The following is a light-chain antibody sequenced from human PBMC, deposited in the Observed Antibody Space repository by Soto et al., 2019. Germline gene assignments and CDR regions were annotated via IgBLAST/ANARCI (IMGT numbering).Light chain of an antibody. CDR2: EAS. Sequence: DIQMTQSPSTLSASVGDRVAITCRASQSISPWLAWYQQKPGKAPKLLIYEASNLESGVPSRFSGSGFGTEFTLTISSLQPDDSATYYCQQYNSYWTFGQGTKVDIK. J-gene: IGKJ1*01. CDR1: QSISPW. V-gene: IGKV1-5*01. CDR3: QQYNSYWT.